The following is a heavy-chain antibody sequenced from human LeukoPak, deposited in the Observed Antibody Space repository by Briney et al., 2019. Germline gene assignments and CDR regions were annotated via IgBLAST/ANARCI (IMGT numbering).Heavy chain of an antibody. V-gene: IGHV4-61*02. CDR2: IYTSGST. J-gene: IGHJ6*03. CDR1: GGSISSGSYY. D-gene: IGHD2-2*01. CDR3: ARGRRYCSSTSCYPQDMEV. Sequence: SETLSLTCTVSGGSISSGSYYWSWIRQPAGKGLEWIGRIYTSGSTNYNPSLKSRVTISVDTSKNQFSLKLSSVTAADTAVYYCARGRRYCSSTSCYPQDMEVWGKGTTVTVSS.